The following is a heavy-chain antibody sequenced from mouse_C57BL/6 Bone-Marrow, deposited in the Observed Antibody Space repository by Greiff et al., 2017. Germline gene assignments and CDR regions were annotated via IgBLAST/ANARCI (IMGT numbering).Heavy chain of an antibody. J-gene: IGHJ2*01. CDR2: INPYNGGT. V-gene: IGHV1-19*01. CDR1: GYTFPDYY. D-gene: IGHD2-3*01. CDR3: ARDDGYYVKDYFDY. Sequence: VQLQQSGPVLVKPGASVKMSCKASGYTFPDYYMNWVKQSHGKSLEWIGVINPYNGGTSYNQKFKGQATLTVDKSSSTAYMELNSLTSEDSAVXYFARDDGYYVKDYFDYWGQGTTLTVSS.